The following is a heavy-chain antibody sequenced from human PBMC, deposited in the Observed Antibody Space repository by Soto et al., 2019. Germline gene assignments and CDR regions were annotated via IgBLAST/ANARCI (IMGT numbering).Heavy chain of an antibody. J-gene: IGHJ4*02. CDR2: INNHGDTT. CDR1: GLTFGSYA. V-gene: IGHV3-64D*06. CDR3: VKVWGGAGIY. D-gene: IGHD1-26*01. Sequence: PRGSLRLSCSASGLTFGSYAMHWVRQAPGKGLEYVSAINNHGDTTSYADSVKGTFTISRDNSKNTLYLQMTSLRREDTAVYYCVKVWGGAGIYWGQGTLVTVSS.